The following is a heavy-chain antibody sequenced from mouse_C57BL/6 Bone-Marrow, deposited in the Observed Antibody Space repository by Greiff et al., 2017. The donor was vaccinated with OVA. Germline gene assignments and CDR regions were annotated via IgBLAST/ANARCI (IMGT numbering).Heavy chain of an antibody. D-gene: IGHD3-2*02. J-gene: IGHJ4*01. Sequence: QVQLKESGPGILQPSQTLSLTCSFSGFSLSTFGMGVGWIRQPSGKGLEWLAHIWWDDDKYYNPALKSRLTISKDTSKHQVFLKIANVDTADTATYYCARTAQAHYAMDDWGQGTSVTVSS. CDR2: IWWDDDK. CDR1: GFSLSTFGMG. CDR3: ARTAQAHYAMDD. V-gene: IGHV8-8*01.